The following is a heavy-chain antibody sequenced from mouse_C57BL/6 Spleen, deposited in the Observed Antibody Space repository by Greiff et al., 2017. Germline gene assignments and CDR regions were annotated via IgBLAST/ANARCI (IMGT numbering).Heavy chain of an antibody. D-gene: IGHD2-4*01. V-gene: IGHV2-9-1*01. CDR3: ASHYDYPYAMDY. CDR1: GFSLTSYA. CDR2: IWTGGGS. J-gene: IGHJ4*01. Sequence: VMLVESGPCLVAPSQSLSITCTVSGFSLTSYAISWVRQPPGKGLEWLGVIWTGGGSNYNSALKSRLSISKDNSKSQVFLKMSSLQTDDTARYYCASHYDYPYAMDYWGQGTSVTVSS.